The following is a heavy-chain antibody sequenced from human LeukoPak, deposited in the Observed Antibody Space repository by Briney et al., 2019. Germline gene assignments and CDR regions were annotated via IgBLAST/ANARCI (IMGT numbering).Heavy chain of an antibody. CDR1: GGSISSSSYY. CDR3: ASRERYYGDDTDY. J-gene: IGHJ4*02. V-gene: IGHV4-39*01. D-gene: IGHD4-17*01. Sequence: SETLSLTCTVSGGSISSSSYYWGWIRQPPGKGLEWIGSIYYSGSTYYNPSLKSRVTISVDTSKNQFSLKLSSVTAADTAVYYCASRERYYGDDTDYWGQGTLVTVSS. CDR2: IYYSGST.